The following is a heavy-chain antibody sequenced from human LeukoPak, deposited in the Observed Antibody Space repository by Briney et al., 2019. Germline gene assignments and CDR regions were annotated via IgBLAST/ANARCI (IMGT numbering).Heavy chain of an antibody. D-gene: IGHD3-10*01. V-gene: IGHV3-23*01. CDR1: GFIFNIFG. CDR3: ARYPGSGSYLPSYNWFDP. Sequence: TGGSLSLSCAACGFIFNIFGMICAPQAPGKGGEWGSVITGSGGSTYYADSVKGRFPISRDNSKNRLYLQMNSIRAEATAVYYCARYPGSGSYLPSYNWFDPWGQGTLVTVSS. J-gene: IGHJ5*02. CDR2: ITGSGGST.